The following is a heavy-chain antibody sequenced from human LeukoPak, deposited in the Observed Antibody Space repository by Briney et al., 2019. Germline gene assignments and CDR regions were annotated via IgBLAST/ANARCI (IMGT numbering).Heavy chain of an antibody. J-gene: IGHJ5*02. CDR1: GGSISIYY. Sequence: SETLSLTCTVSGGSISIYYWGWIRQPPGKGLEWIGYIYYSGSTNYNPSLKSRVTISVDTSKNQFSLKLSSVTAADTAVYYCARVAAFHNWFDPWGQGTLVTVSS. V-gene: IGHV4-59*01. CDR3: ARVAAFHNWFDP. D-gene: IGHD6-13*01. CDR2: IYYSGST.